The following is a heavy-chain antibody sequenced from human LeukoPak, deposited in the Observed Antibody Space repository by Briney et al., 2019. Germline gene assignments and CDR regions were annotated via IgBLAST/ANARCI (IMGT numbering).Heavy chain of an antibody. J-gene: IGHJ4*02. CDR2: IRSKANSYAT. D-gene: IGHD3-22*01. Sequence: GGSLRLSCTASGFTFSGSAMHWVRQASGKGLEWVGRIRSKANSYATTYAASVKGRFTISRDDSKSTAYLQMNSLKTEDTAVYHCTTTYYYDSSGYTLDYWGQGTLVTVSS. CDR1: GFTFSGSA. V-gene: IGHV3-73*01. CDR3: TTTYYYDSSGYTLDY.